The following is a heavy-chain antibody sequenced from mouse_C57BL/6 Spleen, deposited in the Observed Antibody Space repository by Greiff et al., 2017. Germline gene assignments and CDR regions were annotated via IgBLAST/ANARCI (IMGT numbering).Heavy chain of an antibody. V-gene: IGHV5-6*01. CDR3: ARQYDYDVFAY. CDR2: ISSGGSYT. Sequence: EVQGVESGGDLVKPGGSLKLSCAASGFTFSSYGMSWVRQTPDKRLEWVATISSGGSYTYYPDSVKGRFTISRDNAKNTLYLQMSSLKSEDTAMYYCARQYDYDVFAYWGQGTLVTVSA. D-gene: IGHD2-4*01. J-gene: IGHJ3*01. CDR1: GFTFSSYG.